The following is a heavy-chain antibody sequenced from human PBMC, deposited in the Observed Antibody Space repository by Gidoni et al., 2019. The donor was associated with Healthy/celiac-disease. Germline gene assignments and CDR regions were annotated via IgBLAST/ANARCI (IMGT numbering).Heavy chain of an antibody. CDR2: IYHSGST. Sequence: QVQLQESGPGLVKPSETLSLTCAVPGYSISSGYYGGWIRQPPGKGLEWIGSIYHSGSTYYNPSLKSRVTISVDTSKNQFSLKLSSVTAADTAVYYCASEFVERERELLSPYWYFDLWGRGTLVTVSS. V-gene: IGHV4-38-2*01. D-gene: IGHD1-26*01. CDR3: ASEFVERERELLSPYWYFDL. J-gene: IGHJ2*01. CDR1: GYSISSGYY.